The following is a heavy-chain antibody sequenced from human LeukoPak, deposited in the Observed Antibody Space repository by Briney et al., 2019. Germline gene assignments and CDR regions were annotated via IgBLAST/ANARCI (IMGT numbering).Heavy chain of an antibody. J-gene: IGHJ4*02. CDR3: AKKSQGGSPTSHFDR. V-gene: IGHV3-23*01. CDR2: INSNGYDM. CDR1: GFTVSTYA. Sequence: QPGRSLRLSWAAAGFTVSTYAMTWVRDAPRKGLEWGSGINSNGYDMYYADSVRGRYTISSDNSKNALYLQLDSLRAEDTAVYYCAKKSQGGSPTSHFDRWGQGTLVTVSS.